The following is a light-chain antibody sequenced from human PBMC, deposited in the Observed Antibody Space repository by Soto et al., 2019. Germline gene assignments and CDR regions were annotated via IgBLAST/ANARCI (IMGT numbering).Light chain of an antibody. CDR2: EGS. CDR3: CSYAGRSTYV. J-gene: IGLJ1*01. V-gene: IGLV2-23*01. CDR1: RRDVGSYNL. Sequence: QSALTQPASVSGSPGQSITISCSGTRRDVGSYNLVSWYQQHPGKAPKLMIYEGSKRPSGVSNRFSGSKSGNTASLTISGLQAEDEADYYCCSYAGRSTYVFGTGTKLTVL.